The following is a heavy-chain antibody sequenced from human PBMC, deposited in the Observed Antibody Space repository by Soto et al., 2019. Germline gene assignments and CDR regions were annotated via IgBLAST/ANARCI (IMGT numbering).Heavy chain of an antibody. Sequence: PGGSLRLSCAASGFSVSSSDMSWVRQVPGEGLEWVSVIYSGGSTHDADYVKGRFSVSRDTSKNTVDLQMNSLRVDDTAVYYCGTSSRKDYHFAMDVWGQGTAVTVS. CDR3: GTSSRKDYHFAMDV. CDR1: GFSVSSSD. D-gene: IGHD6-6*01. CDR2: IYSGGST. J-gene: IGHJ6*02. V-gene: IGHV3-53*01.